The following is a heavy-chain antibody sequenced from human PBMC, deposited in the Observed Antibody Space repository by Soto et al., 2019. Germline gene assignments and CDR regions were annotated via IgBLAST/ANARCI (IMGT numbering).Heavy chain of an antibody. CDR3: ARESLGAKGADH. CDR1: GDTFNSYL. V-gene: IGHV1-69*17. J-gene: IGHJ4*02. D-gene: IGHD7-27*01. CDR2: IIPIIRVT. Sequence: QVQLVQSGAEVKRPGSSVKVSCESSGDTFNSYLISWVRQAPGQGLEWMGGIIPIIRVTHYAQRFQGRVTISALRSTGTAYMALTNLGFEDTPLYYCARESLGAKGADHWGQGTLVTVSS.